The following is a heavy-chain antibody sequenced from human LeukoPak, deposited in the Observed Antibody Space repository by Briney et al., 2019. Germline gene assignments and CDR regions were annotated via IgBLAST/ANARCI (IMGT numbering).Heavy chain of an antibody. J-gene: IGHJ4*02. D-gene: IGHD5-18*01. Sequence: PSETLSLTCTVSGGSISSSSYYWGWIRQPPGKGLEWIGSIYYSGSTYYNPSLKSRVTISVDTSKNQFSLKLSSVTAADTAVYYCARKVAKGYSYGLRDYWGQGTLVTVSS. CDR3: ARKVAKGYSYGLRDY. V-gene: IGHV4-39*01. CDR1: GGSISSSSYY. CDR2: IYYSGST.